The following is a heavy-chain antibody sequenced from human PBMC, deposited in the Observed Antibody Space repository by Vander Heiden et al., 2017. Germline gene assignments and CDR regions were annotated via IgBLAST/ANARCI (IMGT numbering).Heavy chain of an antibody. D-gene: IGHD3-22*01. CDR2: IFANGHT. Sequence: QVQLQESGPGLVKPSETLSLTCTVSGGSISTSSYYWGWIRQPPGKGLEWIGNIFANGHTYYNPSLKSRVTMSVDTSRNQFSLKLNSVIAAETAVYYCARWYYYDSSGYWYYFDYWGQGTLVTVSS. CDR1: GGSISTSSYY. V-gene: IGHV4-39*01. J-gene: IGHJ4*02. CDR3: ARWYYYDSSGYWYYFDY.